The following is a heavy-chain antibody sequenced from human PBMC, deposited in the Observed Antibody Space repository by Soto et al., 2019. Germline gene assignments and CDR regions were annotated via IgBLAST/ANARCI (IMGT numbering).Heavy chain of an antibody. CDR1: GVTFSNFG. V-gene: IGHV3-23*01. CDR3: AKGSRFGDLSYSDY. D-gene: IGHD3-10*01. Sequence: GMSMRLWCAAVGVTFSNFGRSWVIQEPGKGLEWVSTISGSGGSTYYADAVKGRFTISRDNSKNTLHLQMNSLRAVVMAVYYCAKGSRFGDLSYSDYCGQRNMVTVSS. J-gene: IGHJ4*02. CDR2: ISGSGGST.